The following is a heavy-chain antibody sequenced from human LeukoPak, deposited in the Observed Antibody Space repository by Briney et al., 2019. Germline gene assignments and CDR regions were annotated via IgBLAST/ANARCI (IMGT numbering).Heavy chain of an antibody. V-gene: IGHV3-30-3*01. CDR3: ARRYCSSTSCYLSLDY. CDR2: ISYDGSNK. CDR1: GFTFSSYA. J-gene: IGHJ4*02. D-gene: IGHD2-2*01. Sequence: QPGRSLRLSCAASGFTFSSYAMHWVRQAPGKGLEWVAVISYDGSNKYYADSVKGRFTISRDNSKNTLYLQMNSLRAEDTAVYYCARRYCSSTSCYLSLDYWGQGTLVTVSS.